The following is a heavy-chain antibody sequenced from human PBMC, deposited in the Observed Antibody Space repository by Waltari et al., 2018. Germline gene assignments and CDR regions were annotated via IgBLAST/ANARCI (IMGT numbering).Heavy chain of an antibody. CDR2: ISGYSGKT. J-gene: IGHJ4*02. CDR1: GYTFTNFG. D-gene: IGHD6-19*01. CDR3: ARGGGPRTIVAVTFDY. V-gene: IGHV1-18*01. Sequence: VQLVQSGAEARTPGASVKVSCRASGYTFTNFGIHWVRQAPGQGLEWMGWISGYSGKTNYEQKLQGRVTMTTDTSTSTAYLELRGLRSDDTAVYYCARGGGPRTIVAVTFDYWGQGTLVTVSS.